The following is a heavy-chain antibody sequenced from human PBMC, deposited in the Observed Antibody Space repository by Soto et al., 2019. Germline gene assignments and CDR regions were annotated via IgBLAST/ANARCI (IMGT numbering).Heavy chain of an antibody. Sequence: GGSLRLSCAASGFTFSSYWMHWVRQAPGKGLVWVSRINSDGSSTSYADSVKGRFTISRDNAKNTLYLQMNSLRAEDTAVYYCARAPSITGRGADIWGQGTMVTVSS. D-gene: IGHD1-20*01. J-gene: IGHJ3*02. V-gene: IGHV3-74*01. CDR2: INSDGSST. CDR3: ARAPSITGRGADI. CDR1: GFTFSSYW.